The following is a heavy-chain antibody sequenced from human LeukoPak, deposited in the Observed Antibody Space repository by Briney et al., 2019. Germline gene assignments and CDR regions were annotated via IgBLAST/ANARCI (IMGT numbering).Heavy chain of an antibody. CDR2: VNTNSGGT. Sequence: ASVKVSCKASGYTFTGYYMHWVRQAPGQGLEWMGWVNTNSGGTNYPQKFQGRVTMTRDTSITTAYMELSRLKSDDTAVYYCARNGYGSGSYSWGQGTLVTVSS. V-gene: IGHV1-2*02. D-gene: IGHD3-10*01. J-gene: IGHJ4*02. CDR1: GYTFTGYY. CDR3: ARNGYGSGSYS.